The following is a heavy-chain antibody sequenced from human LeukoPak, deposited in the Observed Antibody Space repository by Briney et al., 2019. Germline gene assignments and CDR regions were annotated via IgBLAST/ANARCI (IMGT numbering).Heavy chain of an antibody. CDR2: INPSGGST. CDR3: ARDFDWYFDL. D-gene: IGHD3-3*01. Sequence: ASVRVSCKASGYTFTSYYMHWVRQAPGQGLEWMGIINPSGGSTSYAQKFQGRITMTRDTSTSTVYMELSSLKSDDTAVYYCARDFDWYFDLWGRGTLVTVSS. J-gene: IGHJ2*01. V-gene: IGHV1-46*01. CDR1: GYTFTSYY.